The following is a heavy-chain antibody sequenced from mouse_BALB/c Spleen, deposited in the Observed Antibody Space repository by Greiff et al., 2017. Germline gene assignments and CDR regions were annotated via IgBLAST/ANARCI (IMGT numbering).Heavy chain of an antibody. Sequence: VQLQQSGAELMKPGASVKISCKATGYTFSSYWIEWVKQRPGHGLEWIGEILPGSGSTNYNEKFKGKATFTADTSSNTAYMQLSSLTSEDSAVYYCARGFTTVHQAWFAYWGQGTLVTVSA. V-gene: IGHV1-9*01. D-gene: IGHD1-1*01. CDR1: GYTFSSYW. CDR2: ILPGSGST. CDR3: ARGFTTVHQAWFAY. J-gene: IGHJ3*01.